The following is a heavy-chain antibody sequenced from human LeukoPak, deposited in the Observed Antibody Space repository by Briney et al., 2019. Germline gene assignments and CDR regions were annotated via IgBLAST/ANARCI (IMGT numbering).Heavy chain of an antibody. V-gene: IGHV4-59*01. D-gene: IGHD6-19*01. J-gene: IGHJ4*02. CDR1: GGSISSYY. CDR3: ARAPSSGWYGGAYYFDY. Sequence: SETLSLTCTVSGGSISSYYWSWIRQPPGKGLEWIGYIYYSGSTNYNPSLKSRVTISVDTSKNQFSLKLSSVTAADTAVYYCARAPSSGWYGGAYYFDYWGQGTLITVSS. CDR2: IYYSGST.